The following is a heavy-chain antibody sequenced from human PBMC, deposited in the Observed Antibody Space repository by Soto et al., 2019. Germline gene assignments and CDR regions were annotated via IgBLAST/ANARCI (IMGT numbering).Heavy chain of an antibody. Sequence: PGGSLRLSCAASGFTFRTFGMHWVRQAPGKGLEWVALIWFDGSNKNYVESVKGRFTISRDNSKNTLYLQMNSLRAEDTAVYYCARDRGAGYFDYWGQGTLVTVSS. V-gene: IGHV3-33*01. CDR3: ARDRGAGYFDY. J-gene: IGHJ4*02. CDR2: IWFDGSNK. CDR1: GFTFRTFG.